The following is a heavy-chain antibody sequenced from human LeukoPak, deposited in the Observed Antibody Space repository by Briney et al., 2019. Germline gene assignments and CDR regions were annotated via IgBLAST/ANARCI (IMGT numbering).Heavy chain of an antibody. Sequence: PGGCLRLSCAPSGLTFSNYEMSCVRQPAGKGIEWVAYISGSGSTIYHADSVKGRSTIARDNATDSLYLQMNSLRAEETAFYCCAPDRCGNSREYYLGNWGQGTLLTVSS. CDR1: GLTFSNYE. D-gene: IGHD4-23*01. J-gene: IGHJ4*02. CDR2: ISGSGSTI. CDR3: APDRCGNSREYYLGN. V-gene: IGHV3-48*03.